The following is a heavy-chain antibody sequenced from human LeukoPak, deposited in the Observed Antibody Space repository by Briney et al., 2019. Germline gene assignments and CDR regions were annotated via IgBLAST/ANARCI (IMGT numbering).Heavy chain of an antibody. CDR3: ARVPYYDYVWGSYRGEDIQQPPDNGIDY. D-gene: IGHD3-16*02. V-gene: IGHV3-48*01. J-gene: IGHJ4*02. CDR2: ISSSSSTI. CDR1: GFTFSSYS. Sequence: GGSLRLSCAASGFTFSSYSMNWVRQAPGKGLEWVSYISSSSSTIYYADSVKGRFTISRDNAKNSLYLQMNSLRAEDTAVYYCARVPYYDYVWGSYRGEDIQQPPDNGIDYWGQGTLVTVSS.